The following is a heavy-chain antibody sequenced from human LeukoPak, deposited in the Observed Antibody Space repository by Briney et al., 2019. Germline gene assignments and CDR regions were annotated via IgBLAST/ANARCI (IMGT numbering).Heavy chain of an antibody. J-gene: IGHJ4*02. Sequence: GGSLRLSCAASGFTFSSYGMHWVRQAPGKGLEWVAVISYDGSNKYYADSVKGRFTISRDNSKNTLYLQMNSLRAEDTAVYYCASGDSSGYYAPNFDYWGQGTLVTVSS. CDR3: ASGDSSGYYAPNFDY. V-gene: IGHV3-30*03. CDR2: ISYDGSNK. D-gene: IGHD3-22*01. CDR1: GFTFSSYG.